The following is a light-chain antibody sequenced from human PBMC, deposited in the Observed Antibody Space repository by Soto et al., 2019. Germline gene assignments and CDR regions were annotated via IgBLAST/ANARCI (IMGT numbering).Light chain of an antibody. CDR1: QSVSSY. Sequence: EIVMTQSPVTLSLSPGERATLSCRASQSVSSYLAWYQQKPGQAPRLLISDASDRATGIPDRFSGSGSGTDFTLTISRLAPEDFAVYYCQQYEDSPVTFGQGTKVDIK. CDR2: DAS. J-gene: IGKJ1*01. CDR3: QQYEDSPVT. V-gene: IGKV3-20*01.